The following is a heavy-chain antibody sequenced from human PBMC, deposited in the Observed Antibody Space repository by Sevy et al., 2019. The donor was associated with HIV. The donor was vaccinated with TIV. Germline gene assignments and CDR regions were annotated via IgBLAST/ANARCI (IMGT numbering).Heavy chain of an antibody. V-gene: IGHV3-30*02. CDR3: AKNTAAAGVGGFDY. Sequence: GGSLRLSCAASRFTFSHYGMHWVRQAPGKGLEWVTFILYDGNNKYYSDSVKGRFTISRDNSKNLLFLQMNDLRAEDTALYYCAKNTAAAGVGGFDYWGQGALVTVSS. CDR1: RFTFSHYG. CDR2: ILYDGNNK. J-gene: IGHJ4*02. D-gene: IGHD6-13*01.